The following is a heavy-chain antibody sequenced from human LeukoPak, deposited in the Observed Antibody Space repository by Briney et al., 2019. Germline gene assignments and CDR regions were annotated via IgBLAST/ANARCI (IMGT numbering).Heavy chain of an antibody. CDR1: GYSFTTYC. CDR3: ARLKPLSGYGEFVRGFEL. V-gene: IGHV5-51*01. Sequence: GESLKISCKGSGYSFTTYCIAWMRQMPGKGREWMGIIYPGDSDTRQSASFQGQVTISAGMSIGTAYLQWSSLKPVDTAVYYCARLKPLSGYGEFVRGFELWGQGTLVHVFS. D-gene: IGHD3-10*01. J-gene: IGHJ4*03. CDR2: IYPGDSDT.